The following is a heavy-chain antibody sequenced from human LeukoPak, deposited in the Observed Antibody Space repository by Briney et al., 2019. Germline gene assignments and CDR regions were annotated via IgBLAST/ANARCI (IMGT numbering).Heavy chain of an antibody. CDR2: ISGSGGST. J-gene: IGHJ4*02. Sequence: GGSLRLSWAASGFTLSSYAMSWVRQAPGEGLEWVSAISGSGGSTYYADSVKGRFTISRDNSKNTLYLQMNSLRAEDTAVYYCANEILGMWELSFFDYWGQGTLVTVSS. CDR1: GFTLSSYA. V-gene: IGHV3-23*01. CDR3: ANEILGMWELSFFDY. D-gene: IGHD1-26*01.